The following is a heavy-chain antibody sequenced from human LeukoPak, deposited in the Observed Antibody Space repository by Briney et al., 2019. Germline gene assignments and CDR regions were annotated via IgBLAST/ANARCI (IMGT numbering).Heavy chain of an antibody. CDR3: ARDRGYHDILTGSPTGSGAFDI. V-gene: IGHV4-61*02. CDR1: GGSISSGSYY. CDR2: ISTTGST. J-gene: IGHJ3*02. D-gene: IGHD3-9*01. Sequence: PSQTLSLTCTVSGGSISSGSYYWSWIRQPAGKGLEWTGRISTTGSTNYNPSLKSRVTISVDTSKNQFSLKLSSVTAADTAVYYCARDRGYHDILTGSPTGSGAFDIWGQGTMVTVSS.